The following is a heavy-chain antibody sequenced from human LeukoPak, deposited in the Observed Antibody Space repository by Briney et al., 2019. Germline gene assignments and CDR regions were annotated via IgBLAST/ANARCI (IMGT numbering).Heavy chain of an antibody. V-gene: IGHV3-74*01. CDR2: INSDGSST. CDR3: ARETIGVANFDY. J-gene: IGHJ4*02. D-gene: IGHD3-3*01. Sequence: PGGSLRLSCAASGFTFSSYWMHGVRQAPGKGLVWVSRINSDGSSTSYADSVKGRFTISRDNAKNTLYLQMNSLRAEDTAVYYCARETIGVANFDYWGQGTLVTVSS. CDR1: GFTFSSYW.